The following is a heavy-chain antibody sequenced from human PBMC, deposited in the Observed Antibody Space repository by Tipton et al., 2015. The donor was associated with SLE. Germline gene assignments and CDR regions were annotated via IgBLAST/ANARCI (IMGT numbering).Heavy chain of an antibody. CDR1: GDSIISSY. D-gene: IGHD6-19*01. J-gene: IGHJ4*02. CDR3: ASARDHWLVYDY. Sequence: LRLSCTVSGDSIISSYWSWIRQPPGKGLEWIGYIYYSGTTNYNPSLKSRVTISVDTSKNQVSLKLSSVTAADTAVYYCASARDHWLVYDYWGQGTLVTVFS. CDR2: IYYSGTT. V-gene: IGHV4-59*01.